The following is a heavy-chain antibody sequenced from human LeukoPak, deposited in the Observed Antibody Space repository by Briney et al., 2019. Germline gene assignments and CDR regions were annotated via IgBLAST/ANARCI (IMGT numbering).Heavy chain of an antibody. D-gene: IGHD3-22*01. V-gene: IGHV4-38-2*02. CDR1: GYSISSGYY. CDR3: ACLTTADAFDI. Sequence: KSSETLSLTCTVSGYSISSGYYWGWIRQPPGKGLEWIGSIYYSGSTYYNPSLKSRVTISVDTSKNQFSLKLSSVTAADTAVYYCACLTTADAFDIWGQGTMVTVSS. J-gene: IGHJ3*02. CDR2: IYYSGST.